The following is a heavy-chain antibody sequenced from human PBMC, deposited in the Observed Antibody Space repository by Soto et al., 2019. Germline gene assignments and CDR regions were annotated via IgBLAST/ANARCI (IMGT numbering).Heavy chain of an antibody. V-gene: IGHV3-23*01. CDR3: AKRPMGHILNGYSYGMDV. CDR2: IGGSGGST. Sequence: GGSLRLSCAASGFTFSSYAMSWVRQAPGKGLEWVSAIGGSGGSTYYADSVKGRFTISRDNSKNTLYLQMNSLRAEDTAVYYCAKRPMGHILNGYSYGMDVWGQGTTVTVSS. D-gene: IGHD3-9*01. CDR1: GFTFSSYA. J-gene: IGHJ6*02.